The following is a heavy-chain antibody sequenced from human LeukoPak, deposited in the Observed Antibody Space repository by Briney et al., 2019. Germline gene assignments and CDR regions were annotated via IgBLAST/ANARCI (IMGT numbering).Heavy chain of an antibody. CDR2: IWDTEIT. Sequence: SETPSLTCTVSGGSIRSYFWSWLRQPPGKGLEWIGYIWDTEITDYNPSLKSRVTISLGTSKNHFSLKLRSVTAADTALYFCARGLVLATDDAFDIWGQGTLVTVSS. CDR1: GGSIRSYF. V-gene: IGHV4-59*01. J-gene: IGHJ3*02. CDR3: ARGLVLATDDAFDI. D-gene: IGHD5-12*01.